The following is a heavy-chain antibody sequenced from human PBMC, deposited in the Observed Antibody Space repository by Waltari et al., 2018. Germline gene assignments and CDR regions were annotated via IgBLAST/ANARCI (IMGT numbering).Heavy chain of an antibody. D-gene: IGHD1-1*01. CDR1: GFIFSNYW. CDR3: ARDTTGGLGHFDY. J-gene: IGHJ4*02. CDR2: IKQDGSEK. V-gene: IGHV3-7*03. Sequence: DVQLVESGGGLVQPGGSLRLSCAASGFIFSNYWMSWVRQAPGKGLEWVANIKQDGSEKYYVDSVKGRFTISRDNANNSLYLQMNSLRAEDTAVYFCARDTTGGLGHFDYWGQGTLVTVPS.